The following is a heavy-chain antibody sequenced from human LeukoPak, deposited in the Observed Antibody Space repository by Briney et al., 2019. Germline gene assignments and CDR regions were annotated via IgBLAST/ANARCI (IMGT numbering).Heavy chain of an antibody. V-gene: IGHV4-28*05. CDR2: IYYSGGI. Sequence: SDTLSLTCSVSGYSISTSNYWAWIRQPPGRGLEWIGHIYYSGGIYYNPSLKSRVTTSVDTSRNQFSLKLSSVTAVDTAVYYCARKTTAGPTKAAFDIWGQGTMVAVS. CDR1: GYSISTSNY. D-gene: IGHD2-21*02. CDR3: ARKTTAGPTKAAFDI. J-gene: IGHJ3*02.